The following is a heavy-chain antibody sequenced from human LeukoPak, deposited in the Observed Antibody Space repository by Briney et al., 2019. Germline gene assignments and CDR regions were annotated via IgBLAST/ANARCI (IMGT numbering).Heavy chain of an antibody. CDR3: AXXXXXXSSGYYSSWAPXRGXXXP. Sequence: ASVKVSCKASGFTFTSSAMQWVRQARGQRLEWIGWIVVGSGNTNYAQKFQERVTITRDMSTSTAYMELSSLRSEDTAVYYCAXXXXXXSSGYYSSWAPXRGXXXPWXQGTLVTVSS. CDR1: GFTFTSSA. D-gene: IGHD3-22*01. J-gene: IGHJ5*02. V-gene: IGHV1-58*02. CDR2: IVVGSGNT.